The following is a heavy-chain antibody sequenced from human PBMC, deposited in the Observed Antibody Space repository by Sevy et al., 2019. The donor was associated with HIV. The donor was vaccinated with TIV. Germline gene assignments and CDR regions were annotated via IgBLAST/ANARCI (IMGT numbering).Heavy chain of an antibody. CDR3: ARGNPVYCVGGSCYRPLDY. J-gene: IGHJ4*02. CDR1: GFTFNDYY. CDR2: TTTDGTSI. V-gene: IGHV3-11*01. D-gene: IGHD2-15*01. Sequence: GGSLRLSCVVSGFTFNDYYMSWIRQAPGEGLEWVSHTTTDGTSISYADSVKGRFTISRDNAKNSLYLQMNSLRAEDTAVYYCARGNPVYCVGGSCYRPLDYWGRGTLVTVSS.